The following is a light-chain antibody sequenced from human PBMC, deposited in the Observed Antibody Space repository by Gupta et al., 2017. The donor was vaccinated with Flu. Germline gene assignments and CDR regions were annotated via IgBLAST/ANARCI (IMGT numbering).Light chain of an antibody. V-gene: IGLV3-25*02. CDR3: QSADSSGIYV. CDR1: ALPKQY. Sequence: SYELTQPPSVSVSPGQTARITCSGDALPKQYAYWYQQKSGQAPVRMIYKDSERPSGIPERFSGSSSGKKATLTISGVQAEDDADDYCQSADSSGIYVFGTGTKVTVL. CDR2: KDS. J-gene: IGLJ1*01.